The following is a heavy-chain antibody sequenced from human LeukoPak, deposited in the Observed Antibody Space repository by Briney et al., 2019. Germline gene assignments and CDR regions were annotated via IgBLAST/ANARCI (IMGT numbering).Heavy chain of an antibody. CDR3: ARHWDYGDDNNWFDP. CDR2: IYPGDSDT. J-gene: IGHJ5*02. CDR1: GSSFTSYW. D-gene: IGHD4-17*01. Sequence: GASLKISCKGSGSSFTSYWIGWVRQLPGKGLEWMGIIYPGDSDTRYSPSFQGQVTISADKSISTAYLQWSSLKASDTAMYYCARHWDYGDDNNWFDPWGQGTLVTVSS. V-gene: IGHV5-51*01.